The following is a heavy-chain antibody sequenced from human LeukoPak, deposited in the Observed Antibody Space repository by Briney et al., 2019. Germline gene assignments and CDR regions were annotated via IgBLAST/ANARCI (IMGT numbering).Heavy chain of an antibody. CDR1: GYILTDYR. V-gene: IGHV1-2*02. CDR2: INPDSGDI. J-gene: IGHJ6*03. D-gene: IGHD3-3*01. Sequence: ASVKVSCKASGYILTDYRIHWVRQAPGQGLEWMGWINPDSGDIHSAQKFQGRVTMTRDTSTSTAYMELSRLGYDDTAVYYCARAITIRDMYVWGKGSLVTVSS. CDR3: ARAITIRDMYV.